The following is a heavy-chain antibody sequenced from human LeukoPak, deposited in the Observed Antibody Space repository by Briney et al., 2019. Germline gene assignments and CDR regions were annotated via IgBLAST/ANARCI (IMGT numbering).Heavy chain of an antibody. CDR3: AKGSQNYYYYMDV. J-gene: IGHJ6*03. Sequence: GALRLSCAASGFTFSSYTMHWVRQAPGKGLEWVSLISWDGGSTYYADSVKGRFTISRDNSKNSLYLQMNSLRTEDTALYYCAKGSQNYYYYMDVWGKGTTVTVSS. V-gene: IGHV3-43*01. CDR2: ISWDGGST. CDR1: GFTFSSYT.